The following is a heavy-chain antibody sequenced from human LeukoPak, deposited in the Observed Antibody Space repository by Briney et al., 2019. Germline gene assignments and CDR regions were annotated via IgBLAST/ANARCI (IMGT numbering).Heavy chain of an antibody. J-gene: IGHJ5*02. CDR2: ISAYNGNT. V-gene: IGHV1-18*01. Sequence: ASVKVSCKASDYTFTTYGINWVRQAPGQGLEWMGWISAYNGNTNYAQNLQGRVTLTTDTSASTAYMELRSLRSDDTAVYYCARDLIAARPGWFDPWGQGTLVTVSS. D-gene: IGHD6-6*01. CDR1: DYTFTTYG. CDR3: ARDLIAARPGWFDP.